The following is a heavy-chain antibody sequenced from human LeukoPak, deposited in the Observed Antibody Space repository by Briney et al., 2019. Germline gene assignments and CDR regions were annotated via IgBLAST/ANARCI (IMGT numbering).Heavy chain of an antibody. D-gene: IGHD3-22*01. V-gene: IGHV1-2*02. J-gene: IGHJ3*02. Sequence: ASVKVSCKASGYTFTGYYMHWVRQAPGQGLEWMGWINPNSGGTNYAQKFQGRVTMTRDTSISTAYMELSRLRSDDTAVYYCARDSTRDGPYYYDSSGAFDIWGQGTMVTVSS. CDR2: INPNSGGT. CDR3: ARDSTRDGPYYYDSSGAFDI. CDR1: GYTFTGYY.